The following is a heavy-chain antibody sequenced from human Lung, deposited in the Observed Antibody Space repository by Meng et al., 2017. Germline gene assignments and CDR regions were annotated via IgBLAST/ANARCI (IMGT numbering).Heavy chain of an antibody. V-gene: IGHV4-34*01. Sequence: QGPLRQCGSGFLKPSGALSLTCVVSGGSCSDYYWSWIRQPPGKGLEWIGEINHSGGTNYNPSLESRATISVDTSQNNLSLKLSSVTAADSAVYYCARGPTTMAHDFDYWGQGTLVTVSS. J-gene: IGHJ4*02. D-gene: IGHD4-11*01. CDR1: GGSCSDYY. CDR3: ARGPTTMAHDFDY. CDR2: INHSGGT.